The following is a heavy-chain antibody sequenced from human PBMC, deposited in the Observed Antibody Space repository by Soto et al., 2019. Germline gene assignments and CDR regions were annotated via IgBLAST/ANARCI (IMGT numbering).Heavy chain of an antibody. CDR1: GGTFSNYA. CDR3: ARDFYESSAYPTHAALNYYSSGLDV. J-gene: IGHJ6*02. D-gene: IGHD3-22*01. CDR2: IIPIFDTA. Sequence: QVQLVQSGAEVKKPGSSVKVSCEASGGTFSNYAISWVRRAPGQGLEWMGGIIPIFDTANYAQKFQGRVTFTADESTSTAYMELSSLRPEDTAVSYCARDFYESSAYPTHAALNYYSSGLDVWGQGNTVPVSS. V-gene: IGHV1-69*01.